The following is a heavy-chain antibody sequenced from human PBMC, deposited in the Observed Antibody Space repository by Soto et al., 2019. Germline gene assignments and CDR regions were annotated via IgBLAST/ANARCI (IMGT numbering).Heavy chain of an antibody. Sequence: EVQLVESGGGLVKPGGSLRLSCAASGFTFSSFCINWVRQAPGKGLEWVSSISRSATHLYYGDSVKGRFTISRDNAKNSLYLQMERLRAEDTGVYYCARDSPLWGMMKAFDIWGQGTVVTVSS. V-gene: IGHV3-21*01. J-gene: IGHJ3*02. D-gene: IGHD2-8*01. CDR2: ISRSATHL. CDR1: GFTFSSFC. CDR3: ARDSPLWGMMKAFDI.